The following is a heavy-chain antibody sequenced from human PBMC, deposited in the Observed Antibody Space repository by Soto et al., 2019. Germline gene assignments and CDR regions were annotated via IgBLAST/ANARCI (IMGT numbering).Heavy chain of an antibody. V-gene: IGHV1-2*04. CDR2: INPNSGGT. D-gene: IGHD2-2*01. CDR3: ARVSGYCSSTSCDPWFDP. CDR1: GYTFTGYY. Sequence: ASVKVSCKAPGYTFTGYYMHWVRQAPGQGLEWMGWINPNSGGTNYAQKFQGWVTMTRDTSISTAYMELSRLRSDDTAVYYCARVSGYCSSTSCDPWFDPWGQGTLVTVSS. J-gene: IGHJ5*02.